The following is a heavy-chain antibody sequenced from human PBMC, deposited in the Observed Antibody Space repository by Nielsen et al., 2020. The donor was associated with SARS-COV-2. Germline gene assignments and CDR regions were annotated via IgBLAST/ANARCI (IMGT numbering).Heavy chain of an antibody. V-gene: IGHV3-23*03. CDR1: GFSFSNYV. Sequence: GESLKISCEASGFSFSNYVISWVRQAPGKGLEWVSVFYSGSGSTYYADSVKGRFTISTDNSKNTVYLQMNGLRAEDTAVYYCANGPDWNPAEYFHHWGQGALVTVSS. J-gene: IGHJ1*01. CDR2: FYSGSGST. D-gene: IGHD1-1*01. CDR3: ANGPDWNPAEYFHH.